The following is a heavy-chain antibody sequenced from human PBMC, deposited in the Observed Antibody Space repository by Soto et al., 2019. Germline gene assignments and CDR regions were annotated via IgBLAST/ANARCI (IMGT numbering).Heavy chain of an antibody. CDR2: INAGNGNT. V-gene: IGHV1-3*01. CDR1: GYTFTGYA. CDR3: ARAVAVAADFDY. D-gene: IGHD6-19*01. Sequence: ASVKVSCKASGYTFTGYAMHWVRQAPGQRLEWMGWINAGNGNTKYSQKFQGRVTITRDTSASTAYMELSSLRSEDTAVSYCARAVAVAADFDYWGQGTLVNVSS. J-gene: IGHJ4*02.